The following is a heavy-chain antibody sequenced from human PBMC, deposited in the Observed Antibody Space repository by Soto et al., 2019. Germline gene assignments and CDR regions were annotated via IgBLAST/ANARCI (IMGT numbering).Heavy chain of an antibody. CDR1: GGSISSSSYY. CDR3: VVDYSTQKEV. Sequence: PSETLSLTCTVSGGSISSSSYYWGWIRQPPGKGLEWIGSIYYSGSTYYNPSLKSRVTISVDTSKNQFSLKLSSVTAADTAVYYCVVDYSTQKEVWGQGTTVTVSS. J-gene: IGHJ6*02. D-gene: IGHD4-4*01. V-gene: IGHV4-39*01. CDR2: IYYSGST.